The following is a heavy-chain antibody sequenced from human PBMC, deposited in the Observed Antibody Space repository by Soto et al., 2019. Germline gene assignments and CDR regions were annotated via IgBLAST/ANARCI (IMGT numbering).Heavy chain of an antibody. CDR3: ATDYYGSGSNRIDY. CDR1: GFTFSSYA. Sequence: PGGSLRLSCAASGFTFSSYAMHWVRQAPGKGLEWVAVISYDGSNKYYADSVKGRFTISRDNSKNTLYLQMNSLRAEDTAVYYCATDYYGSGSNRIDYWGQGTLVTVSS. D-gene: IGHD3-10*01. J-gene: IGHJ4*02. CDR2: ISYDGSNK. V-gene: IGHV3-30-3*01.